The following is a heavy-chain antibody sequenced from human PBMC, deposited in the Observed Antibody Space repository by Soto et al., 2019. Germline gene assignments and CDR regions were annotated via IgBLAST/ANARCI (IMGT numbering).Heavy chain of an antibody. CDR3: VRGVTSAVPNI. V-gene: IGHV4-39*01. CDR2: IYYSATT. Sequence: SETLSLTCTVSGDSISSTTYYWGWIRQPPGTGLEWIGTIYYSATTYYNPSLKSRVTISLDSSKNQFSLKLSSVTAADTAVYYCVRGVTSAVPNIWG. D-gene: IGHD2-21*02. J-gene: IGHJ3*02. CDR1: GDSISSTTYY.